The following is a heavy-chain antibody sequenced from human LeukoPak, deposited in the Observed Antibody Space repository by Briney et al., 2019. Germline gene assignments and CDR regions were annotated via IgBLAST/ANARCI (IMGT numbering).Heavy chain of an antibody. CDR1: GYTFTGYY. Sequence: ASVKVSCKASGYTFTGYYIHWVRQAPGQGLEWMGWIYPYSGDTNYAQNFQGRVTMTRDTSISTAYMELSSLKSDDTAVYYCAGDRNSGSSLDIWGQGTMLTVSS. J-gene: IGHJ3*02. V-gene: IGHV1-2*02. CDR2: IYPYSGDT. D-gene: IGHD6-6*01. CDR3: AGDRNSGSSLDI.